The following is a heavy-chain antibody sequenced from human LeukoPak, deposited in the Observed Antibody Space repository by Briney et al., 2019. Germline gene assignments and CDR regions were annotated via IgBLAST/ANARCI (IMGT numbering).Heavy chain of an antibody. Sequence: GGSLRLSCAASGFTFSSYAMHWVRQAPGKGLEWVALISYGGSNKYYADSVKGRFTISRDNSKNTLYLQMNSLRAEDTAVYYCARDPAFSAYGEFDYWGQGTLVTVSS. J-gene: IGHJ4*02. CDR3: ARDPAFSAYGEFDY. CDR2: ISYGGSNK. CDR1: GFTFSSYA. V-gene: IGHV3-30-3*01. D-gene: IGHD5-12*01.